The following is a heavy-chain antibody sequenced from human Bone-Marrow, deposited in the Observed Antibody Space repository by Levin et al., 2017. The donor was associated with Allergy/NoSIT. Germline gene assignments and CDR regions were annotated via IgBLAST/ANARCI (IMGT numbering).Heavy chain of an antibody. V-gene: IGHV5-51*01. CDR2: IYPGDSET. CDR3: ARGGYGELSGGSDPFDY. Sequence: ASVKVSCRASGYVFYSYWIAWVRQVPGKGLEWMGIIYPGDSETKYSPSFQGQVTFSADQSITTAYLHLNNLKASDTAVFYCARGGYGELSGGSDPFDYWGQGTLVTVSS. CDR1: GYVFYSYW. J-gene: IGHJ4*02. D-gene: IGHD3-10*01.